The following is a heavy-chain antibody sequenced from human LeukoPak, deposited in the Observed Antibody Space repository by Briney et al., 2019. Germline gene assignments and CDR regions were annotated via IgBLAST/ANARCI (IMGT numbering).Heavy chain of an antibody. CDR2: IYYSGST. V-gene: IGHV4-59*08. CDR1: GGSISSYY. CDR3: VRGHCSGGSCYGSFDY. J-gene: IGHJ4*02. D-gene: IGHD2-15*01. Sequence: SETLSLTCTVSGGSISSYYWSWIRQPPGKGLEWIGYIYYSGSTNYNPSLKRRVTISVDTSKNQFSLKLSSVTAADTAVYYCVRGHCSGGSCYGSFDYWGQGTLVTVSS.